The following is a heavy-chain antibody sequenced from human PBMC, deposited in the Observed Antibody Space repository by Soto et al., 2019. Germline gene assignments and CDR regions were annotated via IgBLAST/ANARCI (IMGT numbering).Heavy chain of an antibody. CDR2: INTDGSST. Sequence: EVQLVESGGGLVQPGGSLRLSCADSGFSFSSYWMHWVRQGPGKGLVWVSRINTDGSSTNYADSVKGRFTISRENAKNTVYLQMNSLRGEDTAVYYCARSAGGYYSDWGQGTMVTVSS. J-gene: IGHJ3*01. CDR3: ARSAGGYYSD. V-gene: IGHV3-74*01. CDR1: GFSFSSYW. D-gene: IGHD2-15*01.